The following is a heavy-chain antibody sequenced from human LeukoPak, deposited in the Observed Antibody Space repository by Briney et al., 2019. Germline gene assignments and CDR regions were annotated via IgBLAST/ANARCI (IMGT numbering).Heavy chain of an antibody. D-gene: IGHD3-3*01. V-gene: IGHV1-8*01. CDR2: MNPNSGNT. CDR1: GYTFTSYD. Sequence: PGASVKASCKASGYTFTSYDINWVRQATGQGLEWMGWMNPNSGNTGYAQKFQGRLTMTRNTSISTAYLELSSLSSEDTAVYYCARAPSWSGFYVGYYFDYWGQGTLVTVSS. CDR3: ARAPSWSGFYVGYYFDY. J-gene: IGHJ4*02.